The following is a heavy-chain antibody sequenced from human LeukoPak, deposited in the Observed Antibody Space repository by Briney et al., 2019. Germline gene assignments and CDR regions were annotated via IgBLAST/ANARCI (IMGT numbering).Heavy chain of an antibody. CDR1: GGSISTSSYY. D-gene: IGHD2-8*01. V-gene: IGHV4-39*07. Sequence: SETLSLTCTVSGGSISTSSYYWGWVRQPPGKGLEWIGNIFYSGSTYYSPSLKSRVTISVDTSKNQFSLKLSSVTAADTAVYYCARRVRCTNGLCRQRGGFDYWGQGTLVTVSS. CDR3: ARRVRCTNGLCRQRGGFDY. J-gene: IGHJ4*02. CDR2: IFYSGST.